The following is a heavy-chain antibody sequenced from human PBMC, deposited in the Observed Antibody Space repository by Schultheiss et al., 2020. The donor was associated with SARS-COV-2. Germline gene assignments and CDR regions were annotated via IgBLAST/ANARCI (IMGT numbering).Heavy chain of an antibody. Sequence: GGSLRLSCAASGFTFSSYAMSWVRQAPGKGLEYVSAISSNGGSTYYANSVKGRFTISRDNSKNTLYLQMGSLRAEDMAVYYCARDPGIQLWDYFDYWGQGTLVTVSS. J-gene: IGHJ4*02. CDR1: GFTFSSYA. V-gene: IGHV3-64*01. CDR2: ISSNGGST. CDR3: ARDPGIQLWDYFDY. D-gene: IGHD5-18*01.